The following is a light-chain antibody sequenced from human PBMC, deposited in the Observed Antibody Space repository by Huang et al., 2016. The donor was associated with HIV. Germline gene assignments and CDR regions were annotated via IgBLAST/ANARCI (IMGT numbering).Light chain of an antibody. CDR3: QQSYSTPHT. CDR1: QSISSY. Sequence: DIQMTQSPSSLSASVGDRVTSTCRASQSISSYLNWYQQKPGKAPKLLIYAASSLQSGVPSRFSGSGSGTDFTLTTSSLQPEDFATYYCQQSYSTPHTFGQGTKLEIK. J-gene: IGKJ2*01. CDR2: AAS. V-gene: IGKV1-39*01.